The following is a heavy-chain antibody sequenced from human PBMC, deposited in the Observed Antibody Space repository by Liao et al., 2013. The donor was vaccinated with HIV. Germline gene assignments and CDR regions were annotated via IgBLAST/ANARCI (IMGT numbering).Heavy chain of an antibody. CDR1: GGSISSGRSY. CDR2: IYTSGST. Sequence: QVELQESGPGLVKPSQTLSLTCTVSGGSISSGRSYWSWIRQPAGKGLEWIGRIYTSGSTNYNPSLKSRVTISVDTSKNQFSLKLSSVTAADTAMYYCARGSGIAIFGSGAFDSWGQGTMVTVSS. CDR3: ARGSGIAIFGSGAFDS. J-gene: IGHJ3*02. V-gene: IGHV4-61*02. D-gene: IGHD3-3*01.